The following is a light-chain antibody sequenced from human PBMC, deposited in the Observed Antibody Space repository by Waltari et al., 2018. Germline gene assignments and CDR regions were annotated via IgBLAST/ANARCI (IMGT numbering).Light chain of an antibody. CDR2: GAS. J-gene: IGKJ4*01. V-gene: IGKV3-20*01. Sequence: EIVLTQSPGTLSLSPGERATLSCRASQSVSRSFLAWFQQKPGQAPRLLIYGASSRATGVPDRFSGSGSGTDFSLTINTLEPEDSAVYDCQQYSTSPELTFGGGTKVEIK. CDR1: QSVSRSF. CDR3: QQYSTSPELT.